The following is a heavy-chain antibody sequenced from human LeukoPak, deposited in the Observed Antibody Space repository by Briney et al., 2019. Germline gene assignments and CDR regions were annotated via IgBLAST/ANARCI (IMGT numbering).Heavy chain of an antibody. V-gene: IGHV3-49*04. CDR2: IRSKAYGGTT. J-gene: IGHJ4*02. D-gene: IGHD4-17*01. CDR3: TRDLPSGYGDPFDY. CDR1: GFTFGDYA. Sequence: PGRSLRLSCTASGFTFGDYAMSWVRQGPGKGLEWVGFIRSKAYGGTTEYAASVKGRFTISRDDSKSIAYLQMNSLKTEDTAVYYCTRDLPSGYGDPFDYWGQGTLVTVSS.